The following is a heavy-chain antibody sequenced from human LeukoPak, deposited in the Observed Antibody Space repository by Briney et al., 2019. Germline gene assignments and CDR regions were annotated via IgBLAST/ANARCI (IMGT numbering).Heavy chain of an antibody. Sequence: GASVKVSCKASGHTFTSYDINWVRQATGQGLEWMGWMNPNSGNTGYAQKFQGRVTMTRNTSISTAYMELSSLRSEDTAVYYCARGRRPIVVVPDDIHKPLNYFDPWGQGTLVTVSS. D-gene: IGHD2-2*01. CDR2: MNPNSGNT. V-gene: IGHV1-8*01. CDR1: GHTFTSYD. CDR3: ARGRRPIVVVPDDIHKPLNYFDP. J-gene: IGHJ5*02.